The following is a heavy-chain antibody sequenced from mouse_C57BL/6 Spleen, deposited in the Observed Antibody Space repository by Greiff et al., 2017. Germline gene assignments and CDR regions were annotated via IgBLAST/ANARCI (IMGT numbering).Heavy chain of an antibody. V-gene: IGHV1-72*01. J-gene: IGHJ4*01. CDR3: ARGRGFITTVVVPMDY. D-gene: IGHD1-1*01. CDR1: GYTFTSYW. Sequence: QVQLQQSGAELVKPGASVKLSCKASGYTFTSYWMHWVKQRPGRGLEWIGRIDPNSGGTKYNEKFKSKATLTVDKPSSTAYMQLSSLTSEDSAVYYCARGRGFITTVVVPMDYWGQGTSVTVSS. CDR2: IDPNSGGT.